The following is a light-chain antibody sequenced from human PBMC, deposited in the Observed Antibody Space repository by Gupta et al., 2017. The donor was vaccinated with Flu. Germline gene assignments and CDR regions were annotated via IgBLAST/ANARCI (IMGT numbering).Light chain of an antibody. Sequence: DFVMTQSPPSLPVPLGKPDSSPFRSSQSPVYSDGKPNMQWFHQRPGQSPRRLIYMVSNRESWVPDRSSGSGSGTDFTLKNIRVEAEDVGVYYCMQGSHWPPITVGQGTRLEIK. CDR2: MVS. V-gene: IGKV2-30*01. J-gene: IGKJ5*01. CDR3: MQGSHWPPIT. CDR1: QSPVYSDGKPN.